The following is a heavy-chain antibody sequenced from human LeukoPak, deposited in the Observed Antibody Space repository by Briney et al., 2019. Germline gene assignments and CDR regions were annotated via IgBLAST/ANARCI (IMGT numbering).Heavy chain of an antibody. CDR3: AKDQGDSSGYYWGTFDY. CDR1: GFDFSSYA. D-gene: IGHD3-22*01. J-gene: IGHJ4*02. V-gene: IGHV3-23*01. CDR2: IGAYAART. Sequence: GGSLRLSCVASGFDFSSYAMTWVRQAPGRGLEWVSTIGAYAARTYYADSVKGRFTTSRENSKNTLYLQMNSLRAEDTAVYYCAKDQGDSSGYYWGTFDYWGQGTLVTVSS.